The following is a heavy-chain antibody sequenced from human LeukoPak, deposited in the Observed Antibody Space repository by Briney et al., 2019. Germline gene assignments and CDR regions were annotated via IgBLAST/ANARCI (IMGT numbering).Heavy chain of an antibody. V-gene: IGHV3-7*01. CDR3: AKDRELLWFGELFLSNFDY. CDR1: GFTFSSYW. D-gene: IGHD3-10*01. CDR2: IKQDGSEK. Sequence: GGSLRLSCAASGFTFSSYWMSWVRQAPGKGLEWVANIKQDGSEKYYVDSVKGRFTIFRDSAKNSLYLQMNSLRAEDTAVYYCAKDRELLWFGELFLSNFDYWGQGTLVTVSS. J-gene: IGHJ4*02.